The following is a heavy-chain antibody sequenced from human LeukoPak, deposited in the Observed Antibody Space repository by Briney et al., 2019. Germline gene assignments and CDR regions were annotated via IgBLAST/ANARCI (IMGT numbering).Heavy chain of an antibody. CDR2: ISAYNGNT. D-gene: IGHD2-2*01. J-gene: IGHJ4*02. CDR1: GYTFTSYG. CDR3: ARRDHCSSTSCYYY. Sequence: ASVTVSCKASGYTFTSYGISWVRQAPGQGLEWMGWISAYNGNTNYAQKLQGRVTMTTDTSTSTAYMELRSLRSGDTAVYYCARRDHCSSTSCYYYWGQGTLVSVSS. V-gene: IGHV1-18*04.